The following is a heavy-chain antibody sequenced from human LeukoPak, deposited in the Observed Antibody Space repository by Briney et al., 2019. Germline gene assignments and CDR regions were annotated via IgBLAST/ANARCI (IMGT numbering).Heavy chain of an antibody. Sequence: SETLSLTCIVTGASITSDSYYWGWIRQSPGKGLEWLGNIYTSGTTYYNPSLKSRVTISVDRSKNQFSLKLSSVTAADTAVYYCARGLELGAFDYWGQGTLVTVSS. CDR3: ARGLELGAFDY. CDR1: GASITSDSYY. D-gene: IGHD1-7*01. V-gene: IGHV4-39*07. CDR2: IYTSGTT. J-gene: IGHJ4*02.